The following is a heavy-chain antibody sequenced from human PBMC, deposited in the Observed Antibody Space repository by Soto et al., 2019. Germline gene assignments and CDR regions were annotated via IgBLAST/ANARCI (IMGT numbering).Heavy chain of an antibody. Sequence: SETLSLTCAVYGGSFSGYYWSWIRQPPGKGLEWIGEINHSGSTNYNPSLKSRVTISVDTSKNQFSLKLSSVTAADTAVYYCARAPIDYGDSDWFDPWGQGTLVTVSS. V-gene: IGHV4-34*01. J-gene: IGHJ5*02. D-gene: IGHD4-17*01. CDR2: INHSGST. CDR3: ARAPIDYGDSDWFDP. CDR1: GGSFSGYY.